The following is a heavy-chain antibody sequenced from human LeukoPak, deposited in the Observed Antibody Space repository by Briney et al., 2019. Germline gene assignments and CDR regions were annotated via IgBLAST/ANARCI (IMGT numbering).Heavy chain of an antibody. J-gene: IGHJ4*02. V-gene: IGHV3-23*01. CDR3: AKDLYQVGWELLSAFDY. CDR1: GFTFSSYA. Sequence: GGSLRLSCAASGFTFSSYAMSWVRQAPGKGLEWVSAISGSGGSTYYADSVKGRFTISRDNSKNTLYLQMNSLRAEDAAVYYCAKDLYQVGWELLSAFDYWGQGTLVTVSS. CDR2: ISGSGGST. D-gene: IGHD1-26*01.